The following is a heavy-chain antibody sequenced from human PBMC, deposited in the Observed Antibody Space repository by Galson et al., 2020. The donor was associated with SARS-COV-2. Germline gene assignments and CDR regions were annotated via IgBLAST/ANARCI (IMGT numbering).Heavy chain of an antibody. CDR1: GVSISSYY. D-gene: IGHD3-22*01. Sequence: SETLSLTCTVSGVSISSYYWSWIRQPPGKGLEWIGSIYYSGSTNYNPSLKSRVTISVDTSKNQFSLKLSSVTAADTAVYYGARESYDSSGYYLAYFDYWGKGTLVTVSS. CDR2: IYYSGST. CDR3: ARESYDSSGYYLAYFDY. J-gene: IGHJ4*02. V-gene: IGHV4-59*01.